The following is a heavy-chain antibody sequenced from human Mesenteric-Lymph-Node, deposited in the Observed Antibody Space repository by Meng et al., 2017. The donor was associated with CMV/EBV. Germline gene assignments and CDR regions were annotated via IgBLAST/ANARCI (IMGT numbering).Heavy chain of an antibody. CDR2: IRYDGSNK. J-gene: IGHJ4*02. Sequence: GESLKISCAASGFTFSSYWMHWVRQAPGKGLEWVAFIRYDGSNKYYADSVKGRFTISRDNSKNTLYLQMNSLRAEDTAVYYCAKDPAGTRGYYFDYWGQGTLVTVSS. D-gene: IGHD6-19*01. CDR1: GFTFSSYW. CDR3: AKDPAGTRGYYFDY. V-gene: IGHV3-30*02.